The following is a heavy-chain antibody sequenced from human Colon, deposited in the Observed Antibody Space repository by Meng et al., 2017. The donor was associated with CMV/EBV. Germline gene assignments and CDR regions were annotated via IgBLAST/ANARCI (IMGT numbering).Heavy chain of an antibody. CDR1: GVPLSGYH. Sequence: GVPLSGYHWSWIRQAPGKDLEWIGDINHNGITKYNPSLKRRLTMSVDMSGNEFSLRLSSVTAADTAVYYCARQIWSGSLYNWFDPWGQGTLVTVSS. CDR2: INHNGIT. D-gene: IGHD3-3*01. J-gene: IGHJ5*02. CDR3: ARQIWSGSLYNWFDP. V-gene: IGHV4-34*01.